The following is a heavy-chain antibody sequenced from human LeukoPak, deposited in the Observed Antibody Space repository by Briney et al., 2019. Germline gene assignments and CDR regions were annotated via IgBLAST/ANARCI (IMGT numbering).Heavy chain of an antibody. CDR2: IIPIFGTA. J-gene: IGHJ4*02. V-gene: IGHV1-69*05. Sequence: SVKVSCKASGGTFSSCAISWVRQAPGQGLEWMGGIIPIFGTANYAQKFQGRVTITTDESTSTAYMELSSLRSEDTAVYYCARGAKAARPGYFDYWGQGTLVTVSS. CDR1: GGTFSSCA. D-gene: IGHD6-6*01. CDR3: ARGAKAARPGYFDY.